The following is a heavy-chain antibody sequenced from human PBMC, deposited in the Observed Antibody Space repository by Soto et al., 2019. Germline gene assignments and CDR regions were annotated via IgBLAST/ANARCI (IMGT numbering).Heavy chain of an antibody. CDR3: ATYAYGSGTSFGY. Sequence: PGGSLRLSCAASGFTFTAHWMTWGRQAPGEGLQWVANVNLDGGEKYYVDSVKGRFTISRDNAKNSVYLQMSSLRVDDTAIYYCATYAYGSGTSFGYWGPGTLVTVSS. J-gene: IGHJ4*02. CDR1: GFTFTAHW. CDR2: VNLDGGEK. D-gene: IGHD3-10*01. V-gene: IGHV3-7*03.